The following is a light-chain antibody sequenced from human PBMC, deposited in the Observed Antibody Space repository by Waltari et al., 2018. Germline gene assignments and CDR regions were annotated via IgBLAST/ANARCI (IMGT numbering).Light chain of an antibody. Sequence: DIQLTQSPSSLSASVGDRVTITCRASQSISSYLNWYQQKPGKAPKLLIYAASSLQSGVPSRFSGSGSGTDFTLTISSLQPEDIATYYCQQSYNTPLTFGGGTKVEIK. V-gene: IGKV1-39*01. CDR2: AAS. CDR1: QSISSY. CDR3: QQSYNTPLT. J-gene: IGKJ4*01.